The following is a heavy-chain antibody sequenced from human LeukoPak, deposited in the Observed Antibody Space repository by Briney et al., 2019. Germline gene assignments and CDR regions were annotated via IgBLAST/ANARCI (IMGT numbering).Heavy chain of an antibody. CDR3: VAGYCGSANCYAFDY. D-gene: IGHD2-2*01. CDR1: GFTFDDYV. J-gene: IGHJ4*02. Sequence: GGSLRLSCAASGFTFDDYVMHWVRQAPGKGLEWVANIKPDGSEKYYVDSVKGRFTFSRDNAKNSLYLQMNSLRAEDTAVYYCVAGYCGSANCYAFDYWGQGTLVTVSS. V-gene: IGHV3-7*01. CDR2: IKPDGSEK.